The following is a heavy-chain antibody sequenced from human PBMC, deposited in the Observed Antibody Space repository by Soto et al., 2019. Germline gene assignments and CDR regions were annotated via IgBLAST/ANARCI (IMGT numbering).Heavy chain of an antibody. Sequence: QVQLLQSGAELKKPGASVKVSCKASGYIFTGYYMHWVRQAPGQGLEWMGWINPNSGDTNYTQKFQGWVTMTRDTSISTAYMELSRLRSDDTAVYYCATLRISIAVAGETEYYFDYWGQGTPVTVSS. CDR3: ATLRISIAVAGETEYYFDY. D-gene: IGHD6-19*01. J-gene: IGHJ4*02. CDR1: GYIFTGYY. V-gene: IGHV1-2*04. CDR2: INPNSGDT.